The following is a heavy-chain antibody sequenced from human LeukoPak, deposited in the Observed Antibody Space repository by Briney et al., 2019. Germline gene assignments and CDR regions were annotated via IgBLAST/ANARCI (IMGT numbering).Heavy chain of an antibody. Sequence: GGSLRLSCAASGFTFSDYYMSWIRQAPGKGLEWVSYISSSGSTIYYADSVRGRFTISRDDSKNMVYLQMNSLRDEDTALYYCVREAGYCASVCLKSNWFDPWGQGTLVTVSS. CDR2: ISSSGSTI. CDR3: VREAGYCASVCLKSNWFDP. J-gene: IGHJ5*02. D-gene: IGHD2-21*02. CDR1: GFTFSDYY. V-gene: IGHV3-11*01.